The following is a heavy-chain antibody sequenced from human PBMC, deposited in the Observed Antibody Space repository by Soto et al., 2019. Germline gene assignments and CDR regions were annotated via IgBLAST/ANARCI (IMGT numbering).Heavy chain of an antibody. J-gene: IGHJ4*02. CDR2: SPKSGNT. Sequence: QVQLQESGPGLVKPSGTLSLTCAVSGVSLSSHDWWTWVRQPPGKGLEWIGESPKSGNTNYNSSLESRFSIALDKAKNLLSLRLSSVTVAVTAVDYCASSDSGRVYWGRGTLVTVSS. D-gene: IGHD3-22*01. CDR3: ASSDSGRVY. CDR1: GVSLSSHDW. V-gene: IGHV4-4*02.